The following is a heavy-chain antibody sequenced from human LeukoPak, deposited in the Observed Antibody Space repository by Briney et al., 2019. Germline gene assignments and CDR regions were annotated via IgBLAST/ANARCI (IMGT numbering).Heavy chain of an antibody. J-gene: IGHJ4*02. CDR3: ARDGELTYYYDSSGYYSPFGDY. Sequence: GGSLRFSCAASGFTFSSYWMHWVRQAPGKGLVWVSRINSDGSSTSYADSVKGRFTISRDNAKNTLYLQMNSLRAEDTAVYYCARDGELTYYYDSSGYYSPFGDYWGQGTLVTVSS. CDR2: INSDGSST. V-gene: IGHV3-74*01. CDR1: GFTFSSYW. D-gene: IGHD3-22*01.